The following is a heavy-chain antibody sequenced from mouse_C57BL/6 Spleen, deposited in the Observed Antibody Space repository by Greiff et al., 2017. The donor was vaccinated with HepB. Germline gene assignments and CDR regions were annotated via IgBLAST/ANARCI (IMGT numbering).Heavy chain of an antibody. D-gene: IGHD2-4*01. CDR2: ISSGGSYT. J-gene: IGHJ4*01. CDR3: ARLDYDGAMDY. CDR1: GFTFSSYG. V-gene: IGHV5-6*02. Sequence: EVKLVESGGDLVKPGGSLKLSCAASGFTFSSYGMSWVRQTPDKRLEWVATISSGGSYTYYPDSVKGRFTISRDNAKNTLYLQMSSLKSEDTAMYYCARLDYDGAMDYGGQGTSVTVSS.